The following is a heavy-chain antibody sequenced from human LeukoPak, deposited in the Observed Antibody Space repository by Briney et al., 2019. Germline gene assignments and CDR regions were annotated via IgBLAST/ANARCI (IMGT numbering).Heavy chain of an antibody. CDR3: ARDRDVLRYFDWTFDY. Sequence: GGSLRLSCAASGFTFSSYWMSWVRRAPGKGLEWLANIKQDGSEKYYVDSVKGRFTISRDNAKNSLYLQMNSLRAEDTAVYYCARDRDVLRYFDWTFDYWGQGTMVTVSS. CDR2: IKQDGSEK. CDR1: GFTFSSYW. D-gene: IGHD3-9*01. J-gene: IGHJ4*02. V-gene: IGHV3-7*01.